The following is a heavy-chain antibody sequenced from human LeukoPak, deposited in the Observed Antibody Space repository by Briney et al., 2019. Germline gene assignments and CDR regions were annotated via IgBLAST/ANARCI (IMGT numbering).Heavy chain of an antibody. CDR3: ARIPGRYYYGSGSYKDY. CDR2: INHSGST. D-gene: IGHD3-10*01. V-gene: IGHV4-34*01. Sequence: SETLSLTCAVYGGSFSGYYWSWIRQPPGKGLEWIGEINHSGSTNYNPSLKSRVTISVDTSKNQFSLKLSSVTAADTAVYYCARIPGRYYYGSGSYKDYWGQGTLVTVSS. CDR1: GGSFSGYY. J-gene: IGHJ4*02.